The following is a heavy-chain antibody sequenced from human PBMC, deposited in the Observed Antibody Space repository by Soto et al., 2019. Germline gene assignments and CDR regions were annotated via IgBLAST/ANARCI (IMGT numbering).Heavy chain of an antibody. CDR3: TTGCSSTSCYRDYYYYGMDV. V-gene: IGHV3-15*01. D-gene: IGHD2-2*01. CDR2: IKSKTDGGTT. Sequence: PGGSLRLSCAASGFTFSNAWMSWVRQAPGKGLEWVGRIKSKTDGGTTDYAAPVKGRFTISRDDSKNTLYLQMNSLKTEDTAVYYCTTGCSSTSCYRDYYYYGMDVWGQGTTVTVSS. J-gene: IGHJ6*02. CDR1: GFTFSNAW.